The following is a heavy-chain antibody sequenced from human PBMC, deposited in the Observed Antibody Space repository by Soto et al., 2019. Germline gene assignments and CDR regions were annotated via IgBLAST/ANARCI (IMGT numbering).Heavy chain of an antibody. CDR3: ARNKGDYEVY. D-gene: IGHD4-17*01. CDR2: ISEGGGTI. Sequence: PGGSLRLSCVASGSTFSSYEMNWVRQAPGKGLEWVSYISEGGGTIHYAGSVKGRFTISRNNAKNSLYLQMNSLRAEDTATYYCARNKGDYEVYWGRGTLVTVSS. J-gene: IGHJ4*02. CDR1: GSTFSSYE. V-gene: IGHV3-48*03.